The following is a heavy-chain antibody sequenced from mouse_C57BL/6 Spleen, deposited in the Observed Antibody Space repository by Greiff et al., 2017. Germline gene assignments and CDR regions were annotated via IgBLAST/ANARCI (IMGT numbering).Heavy chain of an antibody. Sequence: ESGPGLVKPSQSLSLTCSVTGYSITSGYYWNWIRQFPGNKLEWMGYISYDGSNNYNPSLKNRISITRDTSKNQFFLKLNSVTTEDTATYYCARDSYDGWYFDVWGTGTTVTVSS. CDR3: ARDSYDGWYFDV. D-gene: IGHD2-3*01. V-gene: IGHV3-6*01. CDR2: ISYDGSN. J-gene: IGHJ1*03. CDR1: GYSITSGYY.